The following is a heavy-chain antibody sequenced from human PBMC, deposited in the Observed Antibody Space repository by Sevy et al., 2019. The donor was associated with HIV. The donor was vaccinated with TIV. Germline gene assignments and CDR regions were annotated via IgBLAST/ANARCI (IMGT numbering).Heavy chain of an antibody. CDR1: GGSISSSSYY. J-gene: IGHJ3*02. D-gene: IGHD2-15*01. V-gene: IGHV4-39*01. CDR3: ARANIRPGAFDI. Sequence: SETLSLTCTVSGGSISSSSYYWGWIRQPPGKGLEWIGSIYNSGSTYYNPSLKSRVTISVDTSKNQFSLKLSSVTAADTAVYYCARANIRPGAFDIWGQGTMVTVSS. CDR2: IYNSGST.